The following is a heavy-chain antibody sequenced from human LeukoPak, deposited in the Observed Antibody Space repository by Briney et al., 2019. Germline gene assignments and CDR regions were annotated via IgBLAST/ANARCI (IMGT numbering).Heavy chain of an antibody. J-gene: IGHJ6*03. D-gene: IGHD2-21*02. Sequence: ASVKVSCKASGGTFSSSAISWVRQAPGQGLEWMGGIIPIFGTANYAQKFQGRVTITTDESTSTAYMELSSLRSEDTAVYYCAASVTAASYYYYYYMDVWGKGTTVTVSS. CDR1: GGTFSSSA. CDR3: AASVTAASYYYYYYMDV. V-gene: IGHV1-69*05. CDR2: IIPIFGTA.